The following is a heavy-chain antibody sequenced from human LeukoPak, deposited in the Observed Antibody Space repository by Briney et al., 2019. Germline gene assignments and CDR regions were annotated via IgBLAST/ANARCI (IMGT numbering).Heavy chain of an antibody. CDR2: ISYDGSNK. CDR3: ARVECYDSSGYPLDY. CDR1: GFTFSSYA. Sequence: QSGGSLRLSCAASGFTFSSYAMHWVRQAPGKGLEWVAVISYDGSNKYYADSVKGRFTISRDNSKNTLYLQMNSLRAEDTAVYYCARVECYDSSGYPLDYWGQGTLVTVSS. J-gene: IGHJ4*02. D-gene: IGHD3-22*01. V-gene: IGHV3-30*04.